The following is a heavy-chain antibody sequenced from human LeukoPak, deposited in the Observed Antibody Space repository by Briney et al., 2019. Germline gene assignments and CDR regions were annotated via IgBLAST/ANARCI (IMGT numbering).Heavy chain of an antibody. D-gene: IGHD6-13*01. J-gene: IGHJ6*02. Sequence: ASVKVSCKASGYTFTGYYMHWVRQAPGQGLEWMGWINPNSGGTNYAQKFQGRVTMTRDTSISTAYMELSRLRSDDTGVYYCATPFIAAAGFYYYYGMDVWGQGTTVTVSS. CDR2: INPNSGGT. CDR3: ATPFIAAAGFYYYYGMDV. CDR1: GYTFTGYY. V-gene: IGHV1-2*02.